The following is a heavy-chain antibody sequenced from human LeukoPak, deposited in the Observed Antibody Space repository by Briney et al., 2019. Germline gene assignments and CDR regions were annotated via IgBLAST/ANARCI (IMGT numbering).Heavy chain of an antibody. CDR1: GYTFTGYY. CDR3: ARPKYYYGSGSYRDAFDI. D-gene: IGHD3-10*01. J-gene: IGHJ3*02. Sequence: GASVKVPCKATGYTFTGYYMHWVRQAPGQGVEWMGRINPNSGGTNYAQKFQGRVTMTRDTSISTAYMELSRLRSDDTAVYYCARPKYYYGSGSYRDAFDIWGQGTMVTVSS. V-gene: IGHV1-2*06. CDR2: INPNSGGT.